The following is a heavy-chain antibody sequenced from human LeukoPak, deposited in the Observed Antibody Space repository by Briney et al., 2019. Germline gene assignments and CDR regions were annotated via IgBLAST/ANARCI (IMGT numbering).Heavy chain of an antibody. J-gene: IGHJ6*03. V-gene: IGHV4-34*01. Sequence: SETLSLTCAVYGGSFSGYYWSWIRQPPGKGLEWIGEINHSGSTNYNLSLKSRVTISVDTSKNQFSLKLSSVTAADTAVYYCARGAAGFLYYYYYYMDVWGKGTTVTVSS. CDR2: INHSGST. CDR3: ARGAAGFLYYYYYYMDV. CDR1: GGSFSGYY. D-gene: IGHD6-13*01.